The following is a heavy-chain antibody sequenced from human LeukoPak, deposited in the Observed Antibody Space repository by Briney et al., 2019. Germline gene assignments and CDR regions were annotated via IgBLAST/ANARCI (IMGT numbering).Heavy chain of an antibody. CDR2: ISSSGTTI. D-gene: IGHD3-10*01. J-gene: IGHJ4*02. CDR1: GFNFSSFE. CDR3: TSYGSGSL. Sequence: GGSLRLSCAASGFNFSSFEMNWVRQAPGKGPEWISYISSSGTTISYAHSVKGRFTISRDNANNSLFLQMNSLRAEDTAVYYCTSYGSGSLWGQGTLVTVSS. V-gene: IGHV3-48*03.